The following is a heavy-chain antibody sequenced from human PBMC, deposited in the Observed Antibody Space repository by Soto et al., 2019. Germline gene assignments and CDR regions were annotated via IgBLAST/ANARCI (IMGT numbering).Heavy chain of an antibody. V-gene: IGHV3-23*01. CDR1: GFTFSSYA. J-gene: IGHJ4*02. D-gene: IGHD3-3*01. CDR2: ISGSGGST. CDR3: AKGEGNVLRFLEWLWN. Sequence: GGSLRLSCAASGFTFSSYAMSWVRQAPGKGLEWVSAISGSGGSTYYADSVKGRFTISRDNSKNTLYLQMNSLRAEDTAVYYCAKGEGNVLRFLEWLWNWGQGTLVTVSS.